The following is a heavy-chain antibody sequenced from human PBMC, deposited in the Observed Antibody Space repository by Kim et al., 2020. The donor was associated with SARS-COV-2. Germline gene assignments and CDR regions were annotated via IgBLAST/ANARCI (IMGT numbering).Heavy chain of an antibody. D-gene: IGHD3-22*01. Sequence: SETLSLTCAVYGGSFSGYYWSWIRQPPGKGLEWIGEINHSGSTNYNPSLKSRVTISVDTSKNQFSLKLSSVTAADTAVYYCARGRYYYDSSGYYYAPNWFDPWGQGTLVTVSS. CDR1: GGSFSGYY. CDR3: ARGRYYYDSSGYYYAPNWFDP. V-gene: IGHV4-34*01. J-gene: IGHJ5*02. CDR2: INHSGST.